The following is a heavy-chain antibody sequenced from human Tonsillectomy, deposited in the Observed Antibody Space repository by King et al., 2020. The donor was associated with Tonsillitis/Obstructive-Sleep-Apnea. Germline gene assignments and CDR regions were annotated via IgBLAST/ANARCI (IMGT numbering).Heavy chain of an antibody. V-gene: IGHV3-7*01. Sequence: VQLVESGGGLVQPGGSLRLSCAASGFTFSDYWMSWVRQAPGKGLEWVANIKQDGGEKYYVDSEKGRFTISRDSAKNSLYLQMNSLRAEDTAVYYCARDKIVGATLLDYWGQGTLVTVSS. CDR3: ARDKIVGATLLDY. CDR2: IKQDGGEK. D-gene: IGHD1-26*01. CDR1: GFTFSDYW. J-gene: IGHJ4*02.